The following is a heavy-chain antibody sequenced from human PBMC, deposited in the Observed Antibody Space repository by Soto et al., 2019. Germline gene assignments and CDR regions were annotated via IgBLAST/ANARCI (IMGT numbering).Heavy chain of an antibody. V-gene: IGHV1-18*01. J-gene: IGHJ4*02. CDR1: GYTFTDHG. Sequence: GASVKVSYKTSGYTFTDHGIDWVRQAPGQGLEWVGWVSSYNGNTNYAYNLRDRVIMTTDASTSTAYMELRGLRSDDTAVYYCAREVEGSYSTADFWGQGTPVTVSS. CDR2: VSSYNGNT. CDR3: AREVEGSYSTADF. D-gene: IGHD3-10*01.